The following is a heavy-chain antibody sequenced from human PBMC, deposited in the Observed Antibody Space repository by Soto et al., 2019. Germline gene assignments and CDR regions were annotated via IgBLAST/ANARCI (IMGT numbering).Heavy chain of an antibody. J-gene: IGHJ6*02. CDR2: IVPIFGTT. CDR3: ARVEAVAGLYNYPGLDV. V-gene: IGHV1-69*12. CDR1: GGTFSNYA. D-gene: IGHD6-19*01. Sequence: QVQLVQSGAEVKKPGSSVKVSCKVSGGTFSNYAIDWVRLAPGHGLEWMGGIVPIFGTTYYTQKFQGRATIIADDSTTTAYLEMSSRRSEDTAIYYCARVEAVAGLYNYPGLDVWGQGTAVTVAS.